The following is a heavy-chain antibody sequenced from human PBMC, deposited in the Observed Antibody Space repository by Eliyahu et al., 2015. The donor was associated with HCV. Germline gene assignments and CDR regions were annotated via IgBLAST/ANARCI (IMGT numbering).Heavy chain of an antibody. CDR2: ISGSGINT. CDR1: GFPFXXXA. J-gene: IGHJ4*02. Sequence: EVQVLESGGGLVQPGGSLRLXCXTSGFPFXXXAMSWVRQAPGKGLEWVSGISGSGINTYYADSVKGRFAISRDNSKNTLYLQMNSLRAEDTAVYYCAVGLSPDYWGQGTLVTVSS. CDR3: AVGLSPDY. V-gene: IGHV3-23*01.